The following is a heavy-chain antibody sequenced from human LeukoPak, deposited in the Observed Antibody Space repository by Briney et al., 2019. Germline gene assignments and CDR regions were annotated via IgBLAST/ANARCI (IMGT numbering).Heavy chain of an antibody. V-gene: IGHV3-33*06. CDR1: GFTFSSYG. J-gene: IGHJ4*02. Sequence: GGSLRLSCAASGFTFSSYGMHWVRQAPGKGLEWVAVIWYDGSNKYYADSVKGRFTISRDNSKNTLNLQMISLRAEDTAVYYCAKIPPGGGGYNLAISGDWDYWGQGTLVTVSS. CDR3: AKIPPGGGGYNLAISGDWDY. D-gene: IGHD5-24*01. CDR2: IWYDGSNK.